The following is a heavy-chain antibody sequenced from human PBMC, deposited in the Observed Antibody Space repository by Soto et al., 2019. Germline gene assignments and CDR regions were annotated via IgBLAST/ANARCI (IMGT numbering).Heavy chain of an antibody. CDR3: ARDLITMVRGVMYYYYYGMDV. V-gene: IGHV1-18*04. CDR1: SDTFTSYG. Sequence: SAEVSFEASSDTFTSYGISWARQAPGQGLEWVGWISSYNGNTNYAQKLQGRVTMTTDTSTSTAYMELRSLRSDDTAVYYCARDLITMVRGVMYYYYYGMDVWGQGTTVTVSS. CDR2: ISSYNGNT. J-gene: IGHJ6*02. D-gene: IGHD3-10*01.